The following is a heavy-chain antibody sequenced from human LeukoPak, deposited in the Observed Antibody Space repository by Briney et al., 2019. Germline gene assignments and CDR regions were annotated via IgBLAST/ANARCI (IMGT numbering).Heavy chain of an antibody. CDR2: ISAYNGNT. CDR1: GYTFTSYG. V-gene: IGHV1-18*01. J-gene: IGHJ4*02. D-gene: IGHD3-9*01. CDR3: ARDLPSYYDILTGYYALGY. Sequence: ASVKVSCKASGYTFTSYGISWVRQAPGQGLEWMVWISAYNGNTNYAQKLQDRFTMTTDKSTSTAYMELRSLRSDDTAVYFCARDLPSYYDILTGYYALGYWGQGTLVTVSS.